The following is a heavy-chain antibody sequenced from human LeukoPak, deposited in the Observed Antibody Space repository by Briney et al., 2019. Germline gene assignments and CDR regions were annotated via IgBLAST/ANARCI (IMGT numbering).Heavy chain of an antibody. CDR2: ISWNSGSI. J-gene: IGHJ4*02. CDR1: GFTFDDYA. D-gene: IGHD5-12*01. CDR3: ARESGVLATNY. V-gene: IGHV3-9*01. Sequence: PGGSLRLSCAASGFTFDDYAMHWVRQAPGKGLEWVSGISWNSGSIGYADSVKGRFTISRDNAKSSLYLQMNSLRAEDTAVYYCARESGVLATNYWGQGTLVTVSS.